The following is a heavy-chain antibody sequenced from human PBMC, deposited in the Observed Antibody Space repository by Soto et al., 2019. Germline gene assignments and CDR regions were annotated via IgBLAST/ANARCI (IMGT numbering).Heavy chain of an antibody. D-gene: IGHD3-9*01. J-gene: IGHJ4*02. V-gene: IGHV3-23*01. CDR3: AKDQEYYDILTGYYPFDY. CDR1: GFTFSSYA. CDR2: ISGSGGST. Sequence: PGGSLRLSCAASGFTFSSYAMSWVRQAPGKGLEWVSAISGSGGSTYYADSVKGRFTISRDNSKNTLYLQMNSLRAEDTAVYYCAKDQEYYDILTGYYPFDYWGQGTLVTVSS.